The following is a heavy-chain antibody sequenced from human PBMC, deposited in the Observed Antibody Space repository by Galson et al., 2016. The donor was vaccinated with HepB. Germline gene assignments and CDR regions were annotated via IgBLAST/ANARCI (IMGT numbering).Heavy chain of an antibody. D-gene: IGHD3-22*01. CDR3: ARGGTEDSRGYYVHNFDY. J-gene: IGHJ4*02. CDR1: GYTFTNYG. Sequence: SVKVSCKASGYTFTNYGISWVRQAPGQGLEWMGWISAYNGDTNYEQKFQGRVTMTTDTSASTAYMELRSLRSDDPAVYYCARGGTEDSRGYYVHNFDYWGQGTLVTVSS. V-gene: IGHV1-18*04. CDR2: ISAYNGDT.